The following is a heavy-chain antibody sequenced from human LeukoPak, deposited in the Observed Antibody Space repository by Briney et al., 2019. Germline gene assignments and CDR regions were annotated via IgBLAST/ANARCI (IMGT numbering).Heavy chain of an antibody. CDR2: INPNSGGT. CDR1: GYTFTGYY. D-gene: IGHD6-19*01. J-gene: IGHJ5*02. V-gene: IGHV1-2*06. CDR3: ARALRTAVAGSMINWFDP. Sequence: ASVKVSCKASGYTFTGYYMHWVRQAPGQGLEWMGRINPNSGGTNYAQKFQGRVTMTRDTSISTAYMELSRLRSDDTAVYYCARALRTAVAGSMINWFDPWGQGTLVTVSS.